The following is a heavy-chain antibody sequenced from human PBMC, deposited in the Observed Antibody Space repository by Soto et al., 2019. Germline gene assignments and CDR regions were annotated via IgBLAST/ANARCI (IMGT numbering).Heavy chain of an antibody. CDR1: GFTFSSYG. CDR3: AKVRWGSGAAGGPGNGMDV. CDR2: ISYDGSNK. D-gene: IGHD6-13*01. J-gene: IGHJ6*02. V-gene: IGHV3-30*18. Sequence: GGSLRLSCAASGFTFSSYGMHWVRQAPGKGLEWVAVISYDGSNKYYADSVKGRFTISRDNSKNTLYLQMNSLRAEDTAVYYCAKVRWGSGAAGGPGNGMDVWGQGTTVTVSS.